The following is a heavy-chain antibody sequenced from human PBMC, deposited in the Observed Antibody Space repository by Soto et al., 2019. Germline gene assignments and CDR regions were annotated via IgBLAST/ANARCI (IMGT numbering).Heavy chain of an antibody. Sequence: SETLSLTCTVSGGSISSGGYYWSWIRQHPGKGLEWIGYIYYSGSTYYNPSLKSRVTISVDTSKNQFSLKLSSVTAADTAVYYCARARTHSDFWSGYQEPLNWFVPWGQGTLVTVSS. J-gene: IGHJ5*02. CDR3: ARARTHSDFWSGYQEPLNWFVP. CDR1: GGSISSGGYY. V-gene: IGHV4-31*03. D-gene: IGHD3-3*01. CDR2: IYYSGST.